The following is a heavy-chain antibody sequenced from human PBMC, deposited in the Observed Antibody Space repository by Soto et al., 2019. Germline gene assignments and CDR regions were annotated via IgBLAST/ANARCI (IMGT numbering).Heavy chain of an antibody. CDR3: ARDVPKYGSGSYYLNY. J-gene: IGHJ4*02. D-gene: IGHD3-10*01. CDR1: GYTFRSYG. CDR2: ISAYTGNT. V-gene: IGHV1-18*01. Sequence: GASVKVSCKTSGYTFRSYGISWVRQAPGQGLEWMGWISAYTGNTKYTQKLQGRVTMTTDTSTSTAYMELTSLRSDDTAVYYCARDVPKYGSGSYYLNYWGQGTLVTVSS.